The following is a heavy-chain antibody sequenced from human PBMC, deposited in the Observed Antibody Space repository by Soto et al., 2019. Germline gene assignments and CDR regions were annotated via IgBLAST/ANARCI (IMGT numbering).Heavy chain of an antibody. CDR3: ARHGDEGPFDY. CDR1: GGSISSYY. D-gene: IGHD7-27*01. Sequence: SETLSLTCTVSGGSISSYYWIWIRQPPGKGLEWIGYIYYSGSTNYNPSLKSRVTISVDTSKNQFSLKLSSVTAADTAVYYCARHGDEGPFDYWGQGTLVTVSS. CDR2: IYYSGST. J-gene: IGHJ4*02. V-gene: IGHV4-59*08.